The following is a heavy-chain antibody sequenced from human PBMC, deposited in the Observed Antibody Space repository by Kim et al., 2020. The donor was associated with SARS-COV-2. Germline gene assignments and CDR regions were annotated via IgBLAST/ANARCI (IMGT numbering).Heavy chain of an antibody. CDR1: GFTFSSYW. D-gene: IGHD3-10*01. J-gene: IGHJ6*02. Sequence: GGSLRLSCAASGFTFSSYWMSWVRQAPGKGLEWVANIKQDGSEKYYVDSVKGRFTISRDNAKNSLYLQVNSLRAEDTAVYYCARDFYGSGSYYNSYGMDVWGQGTTVTVSS. V-gene: IGHV3-7*01. CDR3: ARDFYGSGSYYNSYGMDV. CDR2: IKQDGSEK.